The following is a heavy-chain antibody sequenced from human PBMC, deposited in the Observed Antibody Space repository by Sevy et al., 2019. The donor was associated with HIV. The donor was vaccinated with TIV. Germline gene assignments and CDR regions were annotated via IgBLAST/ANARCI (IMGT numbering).Heavy chain of an antibody. CDR2: VYPYSGGT. CDR3: ARDTSGGTTNSGMDV. Sequence: GSVEVSCKASGYTFTGDYLHWVRQAPGQGLEWMGRVYPYSGGTNYAQKFQGRVTMTRDTSISTAYMELSRLRSDDTAIYYCARDTSGGTTNSGMDVWGQGTTVTVSS. V-gene: IGHV1-2*06. D-gene: IGHD1-7*01. CDR1: GYTFTGDY. J-gene: IGHJ6*02.